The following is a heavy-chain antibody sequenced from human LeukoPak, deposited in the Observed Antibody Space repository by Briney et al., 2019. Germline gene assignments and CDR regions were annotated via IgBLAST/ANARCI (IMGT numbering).Heavy chain of an antibody. J-gene: IGHJ5*02. D-gene: IGHD1-26*01. V-gene: IGHV4-38-2*02. CDR3: ARVVGGTPGAHNWFDP. CDR2: IYHSGNT. Sequence: PSETLSLTCTVSGYSISSGYYWVWIRQPPGKGLAWIGSIYHSGNTYYNPSLKSRVTISVDTSKNQFSLKLSSVTAADTAVYYCARVVGGTPGAHNWFDPWGQGTLVTVSS. CDR1: GYSISSGYY.